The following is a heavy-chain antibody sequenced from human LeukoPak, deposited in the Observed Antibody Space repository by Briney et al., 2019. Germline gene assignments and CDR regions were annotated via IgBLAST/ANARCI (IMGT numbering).Heavy chain of an antibody. V-gene: IGHV4-39*01. D-gene: IGHD3-10*01. CDR3: ARHFTMRISGNPYYYYRDV. CDR2: IYYSGST. CDR1: GGSISSSSYY. J-gene: IGHJ6*03. Sequence: SETLSLTCTVSGGSISSSSYYWGWIRQPPGKGPEWIGTIYYSGSTYYNPSLKSRVTISVDTSKNQFSLNLSFVTAADTAVYYCARHFTMRISGNPYYYYRDVWGKGTTVTVSS.